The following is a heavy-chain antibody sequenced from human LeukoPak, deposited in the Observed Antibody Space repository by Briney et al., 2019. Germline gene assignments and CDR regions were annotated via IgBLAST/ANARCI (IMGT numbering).Heavy chain of an antibody. Sequence: PGGSLRLSCAASGFTFNNAWMSWVRQAPGKGLEWLSGISGSGGTTFYADSVKGRLAISRDNSKSTLYLQINNLSAEDAAVYYCAKDWHRSGYSYFDYWGQGTQVAVSS. CDR3: AKDWHRSGYSYFDY. D-gene: IGHD3-22*01. J-gene: IGHJ4*02. CDR1: GFTFNNAW. CDR2: ISGSGGTT. V-gene: IGHV3-23*01.